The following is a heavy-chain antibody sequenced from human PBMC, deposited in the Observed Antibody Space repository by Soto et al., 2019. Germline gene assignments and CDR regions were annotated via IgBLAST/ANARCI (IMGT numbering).Heavy chain of an antibody. Sequence: PGRSLRLSCAASGFTLSSYAMSRVRQAPGKGLEWVSAISGSGGSTYYADSVKGRFTISRDNSKNTLYLQMNSLRAEDTAVYYCANPGGDSSGYLDEYYYYGMDVWGQGTTVTVSS. V-gene: IGHV3-23*01. J-gene: IGHJ6*02. CDR3: ANPGGDSSGYLDEYYYYGMDV. D-gene: IGHD3-22*01. CDR2: ISGSGGST. CDR1: GFTLSSYA.